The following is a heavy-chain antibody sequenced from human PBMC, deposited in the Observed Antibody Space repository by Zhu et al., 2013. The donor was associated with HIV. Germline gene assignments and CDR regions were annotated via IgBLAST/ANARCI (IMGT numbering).Heavy chain of an antibody. CDR2: ITPNGGGT. CDR1: GVTLTNYV. CDR3: ARDGPPPRAFDI. J-gene: IGHJ3*02. V-gene: IGHV1-2*02. Sequence: ASVKVSCKASGVTLTNYVISWVRQAPGQGLEWMGWITPNGGGTSYAQKFQGRVTMTRDTSISAAYMELTRLTSDDSAVYYCARDGPPPRAFDIWGQGTTVTVSS.